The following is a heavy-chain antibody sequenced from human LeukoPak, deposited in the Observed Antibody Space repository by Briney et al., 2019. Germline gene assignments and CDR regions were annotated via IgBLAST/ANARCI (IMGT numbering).Heavy chain of an antibody. J-gene: IGHJ6*02. CDR1: GGSISSYY. V-gene: IGHV4-59*08. CDR3: ARRIAVAGLYYYYGMDV. CDR2: IYYSGST. Sequence: PSETLSLTCTVSGGSISSYYWSWIRQPPGKGLEWIGCIYYSGSTNYNPSLKSRVTISVDTSKNQFSLKLSSVTAADTAVYYCARRIAVAGLYYYYGMDVWGQGTTVTVSS. D-gene: IGHD6-19*01.